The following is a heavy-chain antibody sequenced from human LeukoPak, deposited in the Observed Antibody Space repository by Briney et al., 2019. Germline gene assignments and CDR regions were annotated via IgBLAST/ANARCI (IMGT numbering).Heavy chain of an antibody. CDR3: ARVFGYGSGSYYSEPDC. CDR1: GGSISSSDYY. V-gene: IGHV4-39*07. CDR2: IYYSGST. Sequence: SETLSLTCTVSGGSISSSDYYWGWIRQPPGKGLEWIGSIYYSGSTYYNPSLKSRVTISVDTSKNQFSLKLSSVTAADTAVYYCARVFGYGSGSYYSEPDCWGQGTLVTVSS. D-gene: IGHD3-10*01. J-gene: IGHJ4*02.